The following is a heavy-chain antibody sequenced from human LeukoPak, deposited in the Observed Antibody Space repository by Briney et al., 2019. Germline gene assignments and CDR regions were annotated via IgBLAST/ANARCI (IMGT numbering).Heavy chain of an antibody. V-gene: IGHV1-18*01. CDR1: GYTFTSDG. J-gene: IGHJ5*02. CDR3: ARAAAGVVVVAVWFDP. CDR2: ISAYKGDT. D-gene: IGHD2-15*01. Sequence: ASVKVSCKASGYTFTSDGLSWVRQAPRQGLGWMGWISAYKGDTNYAQKLQDRVTMPTHTSTSTADMELRSLRSDDTAVYYCARAAAGVVVVAVWFDPWGQGTLVTVSS.